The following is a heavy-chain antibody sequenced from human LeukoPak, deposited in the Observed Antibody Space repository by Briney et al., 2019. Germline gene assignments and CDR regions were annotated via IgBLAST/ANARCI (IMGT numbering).Heavy chain of an antibody. D-gene: IGHD2-15*01. Sequence: PSETLSLTCTVSGGSISSYYWSWIRQPPGKGLEWIGYIYTSGSTNYNPSLKSRITISIDTSENQFSLKPSSVTAADTAVYYCARLEVVAASYYMDVWGKGTTVTVSS. CDR3: ARLEVVAASYYMDV. CDR1: GGSISSYY. V-gene: IGHV4-4*09. CDR2: IYTSGST. J-gene: IGHJ6*03.